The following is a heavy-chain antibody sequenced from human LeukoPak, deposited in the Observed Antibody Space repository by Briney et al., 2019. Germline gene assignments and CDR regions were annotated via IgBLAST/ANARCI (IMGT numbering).Heavy chain of an antibody. CDR1: GFTFSSYG. CDR2: ISYDGSNK. V-gene: IGHV3-30*18. Sequence: GGSLRLSCAASGFTFSSYGMHWVRQAPGKGLEWVAVISYDGSNKYYADSVKGRFTISRDNSKNTLYLQMNSLRAEDTAVYYCAKDYIAADFIWGQGTLVTVSS. J-gene: IGHJ4*02. CDR3: AKDYIAADFI. D-gene: IGHD6-13*01.